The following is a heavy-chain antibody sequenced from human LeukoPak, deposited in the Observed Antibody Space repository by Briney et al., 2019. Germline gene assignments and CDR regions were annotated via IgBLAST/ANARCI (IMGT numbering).Heavy chain of an antibody. Sequence: GGSLRLSCAPSRFSLSRHYMRWVRQAPGEGLEWVSVIYRGGITYYPDPVTGRFTISRDNSKNTLYLQMHTLRAKDTPVNYCARDSSYSSGWYYLDYWGQGTLVTDPS. V-gene: IGHV3-66*02. CDR3: ARDSSYSSGWYYLDY. CDR2: IYRGGIT. CDR1: RFSLSRHY. J-gene: IGHJ4*02. D-gene: IGHD6-19*01.